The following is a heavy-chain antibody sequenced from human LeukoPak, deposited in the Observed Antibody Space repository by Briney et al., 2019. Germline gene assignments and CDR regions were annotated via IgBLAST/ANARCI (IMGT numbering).Heavy chain of an antibody. CDR3: ARDHEAYSYGFRAPMDV. CDR1: GFTFSNYN. CDR2: ISGSGGST. Sequence: GGSLRLSCAASGFTFSNYNMNWVRQAPGKGLEWVSAISGSGGSTYYADSVKGRFIISRDNSKNTLYLQMNSLRAEDTAVYYCARDHEAYSYGFRAPMDVWGKGTTVTVSS. J-gene: IGHJ6*03. V-gene: IGHV3-23*01. D-gene: IGHD5-18*01.